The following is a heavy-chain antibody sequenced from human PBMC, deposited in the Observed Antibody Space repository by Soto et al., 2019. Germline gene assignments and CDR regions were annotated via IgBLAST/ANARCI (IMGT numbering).Heavy chain of an antibody. CDR1: GGSFSRYA. V-gene: IGHV1-69*01. CDR2: IVPLIGRP. Sequence: VEMVQSGAEVKKPGSSVKVSRKASGGSFSRYAMSWVRQAPGQGLEWIGGIVPLIGRPYYAPEFQGRVTITADESTNTAYMELRSLRSGDTAVYWCARDHEYWGQGTLVTVSS. CDR3: ARDHEY. J-gene: IGHJ4*02.